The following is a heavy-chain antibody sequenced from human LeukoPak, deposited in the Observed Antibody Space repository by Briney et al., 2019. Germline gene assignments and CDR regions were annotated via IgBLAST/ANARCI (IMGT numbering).Heavy chain of an antibody. Sequence: GRSLRLSCAASGFTFSSYAMHWVRQAPGKGLEWVAVISYDGSNKYYADSVKGRFTISRDNSKNTLYLQMNSLRAEDTAVYYCARWVGATQTPFDYWGQGTLVTVSS. J-gene: IGHJ4*02. CDR1: GFTFSSYA. D-gene: IGHD1-26*01. CDR2: ISYDGSNK. V-gene: IGHV3-30-3*01. CDR3: ARWVGATQTPFDY.